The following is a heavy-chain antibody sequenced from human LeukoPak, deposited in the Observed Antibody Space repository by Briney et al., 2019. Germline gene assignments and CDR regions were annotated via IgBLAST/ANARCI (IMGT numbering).Heavy chain of an antibody. Sequence: GGSLRLSCTAPGFTFDKYVINWVRQAPGKGLEWVANIKQDGSEKYYVDSVKGRFTISRDNAKNSLYLQMNSLRAEDTAVYYCARDPFSYYYDPHYMDVWGKGTTVTVSS. V-gene: IGHV3-7*01. CDR2: IKQDGSEK. J-gene: IGHJ6*03. CDR3: ARDPFSYYYDPHYMDV. CDR1: GFTFDKYV. D-gene: IGHD3-22*01.